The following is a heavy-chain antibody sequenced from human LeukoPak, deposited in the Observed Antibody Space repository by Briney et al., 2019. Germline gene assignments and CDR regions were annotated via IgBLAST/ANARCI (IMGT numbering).Heavy chain of an antibody. CDR3: ASLGAAAGIRPNYYYMDV. Sequence: GGSLRPSCAASGFTFSSYSMNWVRQAPGKGLEWVSSISSSSSYIYYADSVKGQFTISRDNAKNSLYLQMNSLRAEDTAVYYCASLGAAAGIRPNYYYMDVWGKGTTVTVSS. CDR1: GFTFSSYS. CDR2: ISSSSSYI. J-gene: IGHJ6*03. V-gene: IGHV3-21*01. D-gene: IGHD6-13*01.